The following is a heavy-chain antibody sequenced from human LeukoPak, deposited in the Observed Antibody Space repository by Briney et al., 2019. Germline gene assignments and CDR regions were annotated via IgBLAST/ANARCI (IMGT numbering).Heavy chain of an antibody. CDR1: GYTFTGNY. V-gene: IGHV1-2*02. Sequence: ASVKVSCKSSGYTFTGNYMHWVRQAPGQGLEWTGWINPNSGDTKYAQNFQGRVTMTRDTSITTTYMELSSLRSDDTAVYYCVRDRHTVAVAATLDYWGQGTLVIASS. CDR3: VRDRHTVAVAATLDY. D-gene: IGHD6-19*01. J-gene: IGHJ4*02. CDR2: INPNSGDT.